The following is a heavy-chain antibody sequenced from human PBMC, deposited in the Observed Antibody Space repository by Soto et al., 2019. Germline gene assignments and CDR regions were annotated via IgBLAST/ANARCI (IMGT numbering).Heavy chain of an antibody. CDR1: GFTFSSYA. J-gene: IGHJ4*02. CDR3: AKRAYGSDFDY. V-gene: IGHV3-23*01. Sequence: EVQLLESGGGLVQPGGSLRLSCAASGFTFSSYAMNWVRQAPGKGLEWVSVISGSGDSTYYADSVKGRFTISSDNSKNTLYLQMNSLRAEDTAVYYCAKRAYGSDFDYWCQGTLVTVSS. D-gene: IGHD3-10*01. CDR2: ISGSGDST.